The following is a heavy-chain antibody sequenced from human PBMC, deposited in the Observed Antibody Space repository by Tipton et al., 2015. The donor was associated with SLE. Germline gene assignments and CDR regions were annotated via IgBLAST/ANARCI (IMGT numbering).Heavy chain of an antibody. CDR2: ISYSGST. Sequence: TLSLTCTVSGGSISSHYWSWIRQPPGKGLEWIGYISYSGSTNYNPSLRSRVTISLATSKNQFSLKLSSVTAADTAVYYCARGGYYYDSSGYPPGAFDIWGQGTMVTVSS. D-gene: IGHD3-22*01. V-gene: IGHV4-59*11. CDR3: ARGGYYYDSSGYPPGAFDI. J-gene: IGHJ3*02. CDR1: GGSISSHY.